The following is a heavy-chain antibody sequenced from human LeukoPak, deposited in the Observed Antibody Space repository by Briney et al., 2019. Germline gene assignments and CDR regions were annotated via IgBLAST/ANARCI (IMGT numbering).Heavy chain of an antibody. CDR2: INWNGGRI. Sequence: PGRSLRLSCAASGFSFDDSVMYWVRQAPGKGLEWVSGINWNGGRIDYADSVKGRFTISRDNAKNSLYLQMNSLRPEDTALYYCAAHSYASGSIQSVYWGQGTLVTVSS. CDR1: GFSFDDSV. V-gene: IGHV3-9*01. J-gene: IGHJ4*02. D-gene: IGHD3-10*01. CDR3: AAHSYASGSIQSVY.